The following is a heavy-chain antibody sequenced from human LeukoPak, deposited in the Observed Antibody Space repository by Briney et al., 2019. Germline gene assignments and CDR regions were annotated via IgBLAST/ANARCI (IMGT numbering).Heavy chain of an antibody. CDR2: IYYSGST. Sequence: SETLSLTCTVSGGSISSYYWSWIRQPPGKGLEWIGYIYYSGSTNYNPSLKSRVTISVDTSKNQFSLKLSSVTAEDTAVYYCARERRGDFWSGYYMGGFDYWGQGTLVTVSS. CDR3: ARERRGDFWSGYYMGGFDY. D-gene: IGHD3-3*01. CDR1: GGSISSYY. V-gene: IGHV4-59*01. J-gene: IGHJ4*02.